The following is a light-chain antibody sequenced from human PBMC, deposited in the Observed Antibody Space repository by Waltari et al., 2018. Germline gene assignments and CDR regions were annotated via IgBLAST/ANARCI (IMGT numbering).Light chain of an antibody. V-gene: IGLV3-21*02. Sequence: SYVLTQPPSVSVAPGQTARITCGGNNIGRKRVHWYQQKPGQAPVLVVYDDSDRPSGIPERFSGSNSGNTATLTISRVEAGDEADYYCQVWDSSSDHVFGTGTKVTV. J-gene: IGLJ1*01. CDR1: NIGRKR. CDR2: DDS. CDR3: QVWDSSSDHV.